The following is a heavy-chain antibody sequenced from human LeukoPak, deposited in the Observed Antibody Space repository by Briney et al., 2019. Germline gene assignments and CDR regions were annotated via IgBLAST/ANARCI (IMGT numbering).Heavy chain of an antibody. Sequence: SVKVSCKASGGTFSSYAISWVRQAPGQGLEWMGGLIPIFGTANYAQKFQGRVTITTDESTSTAYMELSSLRSEDTAVYYCARGLEWLSYFDYWGQGTLVTVSS. J-gene: IGHJ4*02. D-gene: IGHD3-3*01. V-gene: IGHV1-69*05. CDR2: LIPIFGTA. CDR1: GGTFSSYA. CDR3: ARGLEWLSYFDY.